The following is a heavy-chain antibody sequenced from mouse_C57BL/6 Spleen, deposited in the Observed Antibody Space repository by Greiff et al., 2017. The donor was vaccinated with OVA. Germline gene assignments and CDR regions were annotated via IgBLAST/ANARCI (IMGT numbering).Heavy chain of an antibody. J-gene: IGHJ4*01. Sequence: VQLHQPGAELVMPGASVKLSCKASGYTFTSYWMHWVKQRPGQGLEWIGEIDPSDSYTNYNQKFKGKSTLTVDKSSSTAYMQLSSLTSEDSAVYYCARGSQGGAMDYWGQGTSVTVSS. V-gene: IGHV1-69*01. CDR3: ARGSQGGAMDY. CDR2: IDPSDSYT. CDR1: GYTFTSYW.